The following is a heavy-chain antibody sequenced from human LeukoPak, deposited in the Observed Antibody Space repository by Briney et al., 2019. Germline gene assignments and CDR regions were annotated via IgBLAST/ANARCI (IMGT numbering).Heavy chain of an antibody. CDR2: IHTSGSN. D-gene: IGHD3-3*01. Sequence: PSETLSLTCTVSGDSINSHYWSWIRQPPGKGLEWIGYIHTSGSNNQYPSLKSRVTISVDKSKNHFSLRLTSVTAADTAVYYCARLSAAVHLGAFDLWGQGTMVTVSS. J-gene: IGHJ3*01. V-gene: IGHV4-4*09. CDR1: GDSINSHY. CDR3: ARLSAAVHLGAFDL.